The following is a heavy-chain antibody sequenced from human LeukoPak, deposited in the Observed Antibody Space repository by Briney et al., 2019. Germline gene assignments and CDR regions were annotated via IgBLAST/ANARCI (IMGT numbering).Heavy chain of an antibody. Sequence: PSETLSLTCTVSGGSISSYYWSWIRQPPGKGLEWIGDIYYSGSTNYNPSLKSRVTISVDTSKNQFSLRLSSVTAADTAVYYCARGGGIAAADDAFDIWGQGTMVTVSS. CDR3: ARGGGIAAADDAFDI. CDR1: GGSISSYY. D-gene: IGHD6-13*01. J-gene: IGHJ3*02. CDR2: IYYSGST. V-gene: IGHV4-59*08.